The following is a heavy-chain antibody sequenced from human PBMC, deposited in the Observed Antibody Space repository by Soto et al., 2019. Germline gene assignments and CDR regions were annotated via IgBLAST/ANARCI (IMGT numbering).Heavy chain of an antibody. CDR1: GFTFSSYA. J-gene: IGHJ4*02. CDR3: AKRGNYYDSSGYYFDY. CDR2: ISGSGGGT. D-gene: IGHD3-22*01. V-gene: IGHV3-23*01. Sequence: GGSLRLSCAASGFTFSSYAMSWVRQAPGKGLEWVSAISGSGGGTYYADSVKGRFTISRDNSKNTLYLQMNSLRAEDTAVYYCAKRGNYYDSSGYYFDYWGQGTLVTVSS.